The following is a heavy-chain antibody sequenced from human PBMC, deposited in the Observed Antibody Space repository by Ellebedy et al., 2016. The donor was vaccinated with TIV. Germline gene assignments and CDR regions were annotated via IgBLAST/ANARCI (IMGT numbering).Heavy chain of an antibody. Sequence: GESLKISXAASGFTFSNYWMSWVRQAPGKGLEWVANIKQDGSEIYYVDSVKGRFTISRDNAKNSLYLQMNSLRAEDTAVYYCARRYMDVWGKGTTVTVSS. CDR3: ARRYMDV. J-gene: IGHJ6*03. CDR1: GFTFSNYW. CDR2: IKQDGSEI. V-gene: IGHV3-7*01.